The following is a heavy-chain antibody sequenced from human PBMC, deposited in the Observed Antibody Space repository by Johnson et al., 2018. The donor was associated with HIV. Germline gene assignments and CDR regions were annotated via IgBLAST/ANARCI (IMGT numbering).Heavy chain of an antibody. CDR2: IHSGGST. CDR3: ARVRAGRENAFDI. V-gene: IGHV3-66*02. J-gene: IGHJ3*02. CDR1: GFTFSSYW. D-gene: IGHD1-26*01. Sequence: EVQLVESGGGLVKPRGSLRLSCAASGFTFSSYWMSWVRQAPGKGLEWVSVIHSGGSTYYADSVKGRFTISRDNSKNTLSLQMNSPRVDDTAIYYCARVRAGRENAFDIWGQGTMVTVSS.